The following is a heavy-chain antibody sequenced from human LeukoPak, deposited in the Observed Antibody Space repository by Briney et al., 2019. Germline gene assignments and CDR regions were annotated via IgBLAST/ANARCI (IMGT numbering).Heavy chain of an antibody. J-gene: IGHJ5*02. V-gene: IGHV3-7*01. CDR3: ARYYDISRRSDP. CDR2: IKQDGSEK. Sequence: SGGSLSLSCAACGGTLCRFWMSWARQGPGKGLEWVANIKQDGSEKYYVVSVKGRFTISKDNDKNSLYLQMNALSAEHTAEYYCARYYDISRRSDPWGQGTLVTVSS. CDR1: GGTLCRFW. D-gene: IGHD3-9*01.